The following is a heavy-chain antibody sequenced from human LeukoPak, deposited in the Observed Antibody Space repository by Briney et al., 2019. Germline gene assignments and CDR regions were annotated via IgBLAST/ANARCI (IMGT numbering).Heavy chain of an antibody. D-gene: IGHD4-17*01. CDR2: ISDDGRNK. V-gene: IGHV3-30*18. J-gene: IGHJ4*02. CDR3: AKRPSDYGDYVTYFDY. Sequence: GGSLRLSCAASGFSFISYGMHWVRQAPGKGLEGVGVISDDGRNKKYADSVKGRFTISRGNSKDTLYLQMNSLRDEDTAVYYCAKRPSDYGDYVTYFDYWGQGTLVTVSS. CDR1: GFSFISYG.